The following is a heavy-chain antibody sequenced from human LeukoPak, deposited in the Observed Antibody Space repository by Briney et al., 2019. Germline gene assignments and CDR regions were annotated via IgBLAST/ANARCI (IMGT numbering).Heavy chain of an antibody. CDR2: ITPIFGIA. CDR3: ASVRYQLGYCSSTSCYSFDY. Sequence: GASVKVSCKATGGTFSSYAISWVRQAPGQGLEWMGGITPIFGIANYAQKFQGRVTITADESTSTAYVELSSLRSEDTAVYYCASVRYQLGYCSSTSCYSFDYWGQGTLVTVSS. V-gene: IGHV1-69*01. J-gene: IGHJ4*02. CDR1: GGTFSSYA. D-gene: IGHD2-2*02.